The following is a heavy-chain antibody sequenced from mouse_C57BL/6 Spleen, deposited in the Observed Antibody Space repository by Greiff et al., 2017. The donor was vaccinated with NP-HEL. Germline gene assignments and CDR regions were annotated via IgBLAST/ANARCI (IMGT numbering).Heavy chain of an antibody. CDR2: ISNGGGST. D-gene: IGHD2-1*01. Sequence: EVKLMESGGGLVQPGGSLKLSCAASGFTFSDYYMYWVRQTPEKRLEWVAYISNGGGSTYYPDTVKGRFTISRDNAKNTLYLQMSRLKSEDTAMYYCASVYYDYYAMDYWGQGTSVTVSS. CDR1: GFTFSDYY. CDR3: ASVYYDYYAMDY. J-gene: IGHJ4*01. V-gene: IGHV5-12*01.